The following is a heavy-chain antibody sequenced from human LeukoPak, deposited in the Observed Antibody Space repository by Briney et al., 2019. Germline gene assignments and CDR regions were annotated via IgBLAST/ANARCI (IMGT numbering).Heavy chain of an antibody. CDR3: ARPVLRYFDWLDFFDY. V-gene: IGHV3-7*01. CDR1: GFTFSSYW. D-gene: IGHD3-9*01. J-gene: IGHJ4*02. Sequence: PGGSLRLSCAASGFTFSSYWMSWVRQAPGKGLEWVANIKQDGSEKYYVDSVKGRFTISGDNAKNSLYLQMNSLRAEDTAVYYCARPVLRYFDWLDFFDYWGQGTLVTVSS. CDR2: IKQDGSEK.